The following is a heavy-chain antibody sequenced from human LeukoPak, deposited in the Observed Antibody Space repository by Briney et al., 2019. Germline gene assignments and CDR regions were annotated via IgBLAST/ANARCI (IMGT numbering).Heavy chain of an antibody. J-gene: IGHJ3*02. CDR3: AREPGIAAAGHDAFDI. V-gene: IGHV1-69*04. CDR2: FIPILGIA. Sequence: SVKVSCKASGGTFSSYAISWVRQAPGQGLEWMGRFIPILGIANYAQKFQGRVTITADKSTSTAYMELSSLRSEDTAVYYCAREPGIAAAGHDAFDIWGQGTMVTVSS. CDR1: GGTFSSYA. D-gene: IGHD6-13*01.